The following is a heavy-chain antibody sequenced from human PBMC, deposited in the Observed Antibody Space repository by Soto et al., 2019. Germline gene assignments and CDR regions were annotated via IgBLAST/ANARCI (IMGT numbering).Heavy chain of an antibody. Sequence: ASVKVSCKVSGYTLTELSMHWVRQAPGKGLEWMGGFDPEDGETIYAQKFQGRVTMTEDTSTDTAYMELSGLRSEDTAVYYCATDPPGPDYGGKPDYYYYGMDVWGQGTTVTVSS. D-gene: IGHD4-17*01. J-gene: IGHJ6*02. CDR3: ATDPPGPDYGGKPDYYYYGMDV. V-gene: IGHV1-24*01. CDR1: GYTLTELS. CDR2: FDPEDGET.